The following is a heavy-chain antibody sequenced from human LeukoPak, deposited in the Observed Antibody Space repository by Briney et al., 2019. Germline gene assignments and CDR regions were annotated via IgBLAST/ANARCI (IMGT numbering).Heavy chain of an antibody. D-gene: IGHD6-19*01. CDR2: ISSSSSYI. V-gene: IGHV3-21*01. Sequence: PGGSLRLSCAASGFTFSSYSMNWVRQAPGKGLEWVSSISSSSSYIYYADSVKGRFTISRDNAKNSLYLQMNSLRAEDTAVYYCARGSDSSGWYQYFDYWGQGTLVTVSS. CDR1: GFTFSSYS. CDR3: ARGSDSSGWYQYFDY. J-gene: IGHJ4*02.